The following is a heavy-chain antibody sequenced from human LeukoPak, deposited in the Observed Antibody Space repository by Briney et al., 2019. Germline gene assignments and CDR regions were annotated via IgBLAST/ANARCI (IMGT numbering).Heavy chain of an antibody. J-gene: IGHJ4*02. Sequence: GGPLRLSCAASGFTFDDYAMHWVRHAPGKGLEWVSGISWNSGSIGYADSVKGRFTISRDNAKNSLYLQMNSLRAEDTALYYCAKDIDSYGYNFDYWGQGTLVTVSS. CDR3: AKDIDSYGYNFDY. V-gene: IGHV3-9*01. CDR2: ISWNSGSI. CDR1: GFTFDDYA. D-gene: IGHD5-18*01.